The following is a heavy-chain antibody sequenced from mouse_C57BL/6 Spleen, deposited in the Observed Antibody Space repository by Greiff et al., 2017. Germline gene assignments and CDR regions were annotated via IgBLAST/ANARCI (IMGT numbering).Heavy chain of an antibody. V-gene: IGHV1-69*01. CDR2: IDPSDSYT. D-gene: IGHD1-1*01. J-gene: IGHJ2*01. CDR3: ERQYGSSSYYFDY. CDR1: GYTFTSYW. Sequence: VQLQQPGAELVMPGASVKLSCKASGYTFTSYWMHWVKQRPGQGLEWIGEIDPSDSYTNYNQKFKGKSTLTVDKSSSTAYMQLSSLTSEYSAVYYWERQYGSSSYYFDYWGKGT.